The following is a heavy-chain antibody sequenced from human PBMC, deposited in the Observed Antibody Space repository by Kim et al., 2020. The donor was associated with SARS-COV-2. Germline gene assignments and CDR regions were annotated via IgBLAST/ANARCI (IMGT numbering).Heavy chain of an antibody. J-gene: IGHJ4*02. CDR2: INTNTGNP. Sequence: ASVKVSCKASGYTFTSYAMNWVRQAPGQGLEWMGWINTNTGNPTYAQGFTGRFVFSLDTSVSTAYLQISSLKAEDTAVYYCARGYREELLRLHYFDYWGQGTLVTVSS. D-gene: IGHD1-26*01. V-gene: IGHV7-4-1*02. CDR1: GYTFTSYA. CDR3: ARGYREELLRLHYFDY.